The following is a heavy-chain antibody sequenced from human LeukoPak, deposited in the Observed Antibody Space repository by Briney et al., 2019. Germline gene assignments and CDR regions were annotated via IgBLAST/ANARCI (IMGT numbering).Heavy chain of an antibody. Sequence: GGSLRLSCAASGFTFSAYAINWVRQAPGKGLEWVSAISGSGGSTYYADSAKGRFTISRDNSKNTLYLQMNSLKTGDTAVYYCTTASPYSSGSFDYWGQGTLATVSS. CDR2: ISGSGGST. D-gene: IGHD6-19*01. CDR1: GFTFSAYA. J-gene: IGHJ4*02. V-gene: IGHV3-23*01. CDR3: TTASPYSSGSFDY.